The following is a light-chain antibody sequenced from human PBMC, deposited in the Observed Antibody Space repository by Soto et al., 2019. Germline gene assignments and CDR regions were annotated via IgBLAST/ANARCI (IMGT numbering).Light chain of an antibody. V-gene: IGLV2-23*02. CDR2: EVS. CDR3: CSYAGSSTYV. J-gene: IGLJ1*01. Sequence: QSALTQPASVSGSPGQSITITCTGTSRDVGSYNLVSWYQQNAGKAPKLMMYEVSKRPSGVSSRLSGSKSVNTASLTISGLQAEDEANYYCCSYAGSSTYVFGSGTKVTVL. CDR1: SRDVGSYNL.